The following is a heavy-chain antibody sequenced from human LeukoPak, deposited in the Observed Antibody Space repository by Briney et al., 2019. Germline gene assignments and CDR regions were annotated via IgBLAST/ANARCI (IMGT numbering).Heavy chain of an antibody. Sequence: ASVKVSCKASGYTFTSYDINWVRQATGQGLEWMGWMNPNSGNTGYAQKFQGRVTITRNTSISTAYMELSSLRSEDTAVYYCARGLHYYDSSGYCGYYYYYMDVWGKGTTVTVSS. CDR3: ARGLHYYDSSGYCGYYYYYMDV. D-gene: IGHD3-22*01. CDR2: MNPNSGNT. CDR1: GYTFTSYD. J-gene: IGHJ6*03. V-gene: IGHV1-8*03.